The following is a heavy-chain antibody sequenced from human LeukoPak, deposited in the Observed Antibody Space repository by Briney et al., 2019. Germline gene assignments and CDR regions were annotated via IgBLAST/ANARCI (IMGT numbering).Heavy chain of an antibody. D-gene: IGHD6-19*01. CDR1: GGSIRSYY. Sequence: SETLSLTCTVSGGSIRSYYGSWVRQPPGKGLVWIGYIYYSANTNYNPSLKSRVTISVDTSKNQISLKVSSVTAADTAVYYCARQGSGLDYWGQGTLVTVSS. V-gene: IGHV4-59*08. CDR3: ARQGSGLDY. CDR2: IYYSANT. J-gene: IGHJ4*02.